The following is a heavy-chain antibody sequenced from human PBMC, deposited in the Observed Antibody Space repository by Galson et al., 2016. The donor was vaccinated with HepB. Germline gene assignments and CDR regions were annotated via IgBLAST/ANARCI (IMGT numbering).Heavy chain of an antibody. J-gene: IGHJ3*01. CDR2: ISTGSTAI. V-gene: IGHV3-48*02. CDR3: ARDSKPFWSGHLSLFDVPDGFDV. CDR1: GFSFGNFN. D-gene: IGHD3-3*01. Sequence: SLRLSCAASGFSFGNFNFNWVRQAPGKGLEWLTFISTGSTAIFYADSVRGRFTMSRDNAKNSLYLQMNSLRDEDTAVYCCARDSKPFWSGHLSLFDVPDGFDVWGRGTMVAVSS.